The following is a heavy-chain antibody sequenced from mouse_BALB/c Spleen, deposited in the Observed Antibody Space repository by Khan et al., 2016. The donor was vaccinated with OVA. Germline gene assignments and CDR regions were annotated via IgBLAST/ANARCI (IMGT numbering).Heavy chain of an antibody. CDR2: INPYNDGI. V-gene: IGHV1S136*01. J-gene: IGHJ3*01. Sequence: VQLQPSGPDLVKPGASVKMSCKASGYTFTNYVMHWVKQKPGQGLEWIGYINPYNDGIRFNEKFKGKATLTSDKSSSTAYMELSSLTSEDSAVYYCAREASNGDFSFAYWGQGTLVTVSA. CDR1: GYTFTNYV. D-gene: IGHD4-1*01. CDR3: AREASNGDFSFAY.